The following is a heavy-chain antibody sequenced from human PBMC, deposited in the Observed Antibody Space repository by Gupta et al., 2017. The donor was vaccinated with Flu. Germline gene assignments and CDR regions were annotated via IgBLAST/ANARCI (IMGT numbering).Heavy chain of an antibody. Sequence: EVQLVESGGGLVTPGGSLRLSCAASGFTFSSYSMTWVRQAPGKGLEWVSSISSSSSYIYYADSVKGRFTISRDNAKNSLYLQMNSLRAEDTAVYYCARGGTPGRQWLVRGAPQSGDWFDPWGQGTLVTVSS. J-gene: IGHJ5*02. CDR2: ISSSSSYI. CDR1: GFTFSSYS. D-gene: IGHD6-19*01. V-gene: IGHV3-21*01. CDR3: ARGGTPGRQWLVRGAPQSGDWFDP.